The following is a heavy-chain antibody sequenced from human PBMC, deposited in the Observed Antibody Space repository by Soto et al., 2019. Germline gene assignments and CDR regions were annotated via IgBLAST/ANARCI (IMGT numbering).Heavy chain of an antibody. Sequence: QLQLQESGSGLVKPSQTLSLTCAVSGGSISSGGYSWSWIRQPPGKGLAWLGYIYHSGRTYYNPSLKSRVTISVDRSKNQFSLKLSSVTAADTAVYYGARGSYYYDSSGYSPLFDYWGQGTLVTVSS. CDR1: GGSISSGGYS. J-gene: IGHJ4*02. CDR2: IYHSGRT. D-gene: IGHD3-22*01. CDR3: ARGSYYYDSSGYSPLFDY. V-gene: IGHV4-30-2*01.